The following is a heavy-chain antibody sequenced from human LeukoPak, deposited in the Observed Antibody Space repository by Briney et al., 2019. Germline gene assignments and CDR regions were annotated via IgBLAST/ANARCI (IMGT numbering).Heavy chain of an antibody. CDR2: INPYNGNT. V-gene: IGHV1-18*01. CDR1: GYTFTSYC. J-gene: IGHJ6*03. CDR3: ARWGYCSSTSCSADLYYYYYMDV. Sequence: ASVKVSCKASGYTFTSYCISWVRQAPGQGLEWMGWINPYNGNTNYAQKLQGRVTMTTDTSTSTAYMELRSLRSDDTAVYYCARWGYCSSTSCSADLYYYYYMDVWGKGTTVTISS. D-gene: IGHD2-2*01.